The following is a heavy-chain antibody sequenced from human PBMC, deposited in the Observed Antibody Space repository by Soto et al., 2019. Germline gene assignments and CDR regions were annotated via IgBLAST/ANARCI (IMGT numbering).Heavy chain of an antibody. CDR2: FYHSGST. J-gene: IGHJ4*02. CDR3: ARGSPLRFLERFPAAPFDS. V-gene: IGHV4-30-2*01. CDR1: GVSINSGGYS. D-gene: IGHD3-3*01. Sequence: SETLSLTCVVSGVSINSGGYSWNWIRQPPGKGLECIGYFYHSGSTYYNPSLKSRVTISVDMSKNQFSLKLTSVTAADAAVYYCARGSPLRFLERFPAAPFDSWGQGTLVTVS.